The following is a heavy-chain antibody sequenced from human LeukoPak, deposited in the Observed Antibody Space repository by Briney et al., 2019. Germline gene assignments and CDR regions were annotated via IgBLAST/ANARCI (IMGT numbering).Heavy chain of an antibody. CDR3: AKDQNTGYANNWFDP. CDR2: INPNSGGT. CDR1: GYTFTGYY. D-gene: IGHD5-12*01. J-gene: IGHJ5*02. Sequence: VKVSCKASGYTFTGYYMHWVRQAPGQGLEWMGWINPNSGGTNYAQKFQGRVTMTRDTSISTAYMELSRLRSDDTAIYYCAKDQNTGYANNWFDPWGQGTLVTVSS. V-gene: IGHV1-2*02.